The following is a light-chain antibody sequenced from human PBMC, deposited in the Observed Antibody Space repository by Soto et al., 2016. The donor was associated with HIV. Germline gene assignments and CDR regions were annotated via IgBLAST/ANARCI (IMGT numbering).Light chain of an antibody. Sequence: DIQMTQSPSSLSASVGDRVTITCQASQGISNYLNWYQHKAGKVPKLLIYDASNLEKGVPSRFSGSGSGTDFTSTISSLQPEDFATYYCQQGETFAQGTKGGDQ. J-gene: IGKJ2*01. CDR2: DAS. V-gene: IGKV1-33*01. CDR3: QQGET. CDR1: QGISNY.